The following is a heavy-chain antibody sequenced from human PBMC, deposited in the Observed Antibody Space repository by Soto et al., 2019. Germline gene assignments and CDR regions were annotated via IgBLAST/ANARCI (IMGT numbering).Heavy chain of an antibody. Sequence: ESLKISCKGSGSSFAGYWITWVRQKPGKGLEWMGRIDPSDSQTYYSPSFRGHVHISVTKSITTVFLQWSSLRASDTAMYYCARQIYDADTGPNFQYYFDSWGQGTPVTVSS. CDR2: IDPSDSQT. D-gene: IGHD5-18*01. CDR1: GSSFAGYW. J-gene: IGHJ4*02. CDR3: ARQIYDADTGPNFQYYFDS. V-gene: IGHV5-10-1*01.